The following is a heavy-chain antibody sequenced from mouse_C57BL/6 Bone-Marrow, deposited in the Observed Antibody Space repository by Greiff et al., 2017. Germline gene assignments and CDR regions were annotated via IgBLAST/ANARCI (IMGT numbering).Heavy chain of an antibody. Sequence: EVKLVESGGGLVKPGGSLKLSCAASGFTFSDYGMHWVRQAPEKGLEWVAYISSGSSTIYYADTVKGRFTISRDKAKNTLFLQMTSLRSEDTAMYYCARQGNYVAMDYWGQGTSVTVSS. J-gene: IGHJ4*01. V-gene: IGHV5-17*01. CDR2: ISSGSSTI. D-gene: IGHD1-1*01. CDR3: ARQGNYVAMDY. CDR1: GFTFSDYG.